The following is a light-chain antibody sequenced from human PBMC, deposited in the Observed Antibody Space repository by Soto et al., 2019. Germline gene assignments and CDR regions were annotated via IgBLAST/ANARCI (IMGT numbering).Light chain of an antibody. V-gene: IGKV4-1*01. CDR2: WAS. Sequence: DIVMTQSPDSLAVSLGERATINCKSSQTILYSSIHKNYLAWYQQKPGQPPKLLIYWASTRESGVPDRFSGSGSGTDFTLTISSLQAEDVAVYYCQQYYSPPWTFGQGTKVESK. CDR1: QTILYSSIHKNY. CDR3: QQYYSPPWT. J-gene: IGKJ1*01.